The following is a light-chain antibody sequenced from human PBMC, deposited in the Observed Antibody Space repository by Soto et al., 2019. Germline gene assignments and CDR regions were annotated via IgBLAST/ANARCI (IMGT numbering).Light chain of an antibody. CDR1: QSIRTD. CDR2: DAS. V-gene: IGKV3D-15*01. CDR3: QQYGSSGT. Sequence: DIVMTQSPATLSVSPGERASLSCRASQSIRTDLAWYQQKSGQGPRLLIYDASTRATGIPARFSGSGSGTDFTLTISRLEPEDFAVYYCQQYGSSGTFGQGTKVDI. J-gene: IGKJ1*01.